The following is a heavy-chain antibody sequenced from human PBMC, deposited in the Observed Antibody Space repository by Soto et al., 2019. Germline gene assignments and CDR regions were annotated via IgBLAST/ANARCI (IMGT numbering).Heavy chain of an antibody. J-gene: IGHJ4*02. CDR3: AKDRYGREPAGYFDY. Sequence: GGSLRLSCAASGFTFDDYAMHWVRQAPGKGLEWVSGISWNSGSIGYADSVKGRFTISRDNAKNSLYLQMNSLRAEDTALYYCAKDRYGREPAGYFDYWGQGTLVTVSS. CDR1: GFTFDDYA. V-gene: IGHV3-9*01. D-gene: IGHD4-17*01. CDR2: ISWNSGSI.